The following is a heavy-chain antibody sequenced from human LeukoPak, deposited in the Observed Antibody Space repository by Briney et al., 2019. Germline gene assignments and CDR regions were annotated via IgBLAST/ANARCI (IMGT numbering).Heavy chain of an antibody. J-gene: IGHJ5*02. V-gene: IGHV3-74*01. CDR3: ARGRGSYGWFDP. D-gene: IGHD3-10*01. CDR1: GFTSSSYW. Sequence: GGSLRLSYAASGFTSSSYWMHWVRQAPGKGLVWVSRINSDESSTDYADSVKGRFTISRDNAKNTLYLQMNSLRAEDTAVYYCARGRGSYGWFDPWGQGTLVTVSS. CDR2: INSDESST.